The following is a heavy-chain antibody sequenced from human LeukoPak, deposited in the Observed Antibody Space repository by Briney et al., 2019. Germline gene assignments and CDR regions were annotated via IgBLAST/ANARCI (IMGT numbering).Heavy chain of an antibody. CDR1: GFTFSDYY. Sequence: GGSLRLSCAASGFTFSDYYMSWIRQAPGKGLEWVSYISSSGSTIYYADSVKGRFTISRDNAKNSLYLQMNSLRAEDTVVYYCARDLEAAASPPRWFDPWGQGTLVTVSS. CDR3: ARDLEAAASPPRWFDP. CDR2: ISSSGSTI. D-gene: IGHD6-13*01. V-gene: IGHV3-11*01. J-gene: IGHJ5*02.